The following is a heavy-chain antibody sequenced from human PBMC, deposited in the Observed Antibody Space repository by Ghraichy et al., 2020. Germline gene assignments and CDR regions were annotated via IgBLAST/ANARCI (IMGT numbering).Heavy chain of an antibody. CDR1: GGTFSSYA. V-gene: IGHV1-69*06. J-gene: IGHJ6*02. Sequence: SVKVTCKASGGTFSSYAISWVRQAPGQGLEWMGGIIPIFGTANYAQKFQGRVTITADKSTSTAYMELSSLRSEDTAVYYCASGDPDRIAVAEYYYGMDVWGQGTTVTVSS. CDR3: ASGDPDRIAVAEYYYGMDV. CDR2: IIPIFGTA. D-gene: IGHD6-19*01.